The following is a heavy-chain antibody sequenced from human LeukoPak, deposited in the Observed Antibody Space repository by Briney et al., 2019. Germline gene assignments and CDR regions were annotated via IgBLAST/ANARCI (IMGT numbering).Heavy chain of an antibody. CDR3: ARDGGYYGSGSYHY. Sequence: ASVKVSCKASGYTFTSYDINWVRQATGQGLEWMGWMNPNSGNTGYAQEFQGRVTITRNTSISTAYMELSRLRSDDTAVYYCARDGGYYGSGSYHYWGQGALVTVSS. J-gene: IGHJ4*02. CDR2: MNPNSGNT. D-gene: IGHD3-10*01. V-gene: IGHV1-8*03. CDR1: GYTFTSYD.